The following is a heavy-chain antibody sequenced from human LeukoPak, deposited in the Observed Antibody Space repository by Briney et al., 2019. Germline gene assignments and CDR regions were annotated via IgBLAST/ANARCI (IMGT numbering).Heavy chain of an antibody. CDR3: ARGLGYCSSTSCYTADY. CDR1: GFTFSDYY. Sequence: GGSLRLSCAASGFTFSDYYMSWIRQAPGKGLECISYISSSGSTIYYADSVKGRFTISRDNAKNSLYVQMNSLRAEDTAVYYCARGLGYCSSTSCYTADYWGQGTLVTVSS. J-gene: IGHJ4*02. D-gene: IGHD2-2*02. CDR2: ISSSGSTI. V-gene: IGHV3-11*01.